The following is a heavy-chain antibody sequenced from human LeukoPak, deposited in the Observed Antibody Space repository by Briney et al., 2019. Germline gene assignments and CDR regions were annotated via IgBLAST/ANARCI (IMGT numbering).Heavy chain of an antibody. Sequence: PETLSLTCTVSGGSISSSSYYWGWIRQPPGKGLEWIGSIYYSGSTYYNPSLKSRVTISVDTSKNQFSLKLSSVTAADTAVYYCARHGTSEWFGSYYYYMDVWGKGTTVTISS. CDR3: ARHGTSEWFGSYYYYMDV. J-gene: IGHJ6*03. D-gene: IGHD3-10*01. CDR1: GGSISSSSYY. V-gene: IGHV4-39*01. CDR2: IYYSGST.